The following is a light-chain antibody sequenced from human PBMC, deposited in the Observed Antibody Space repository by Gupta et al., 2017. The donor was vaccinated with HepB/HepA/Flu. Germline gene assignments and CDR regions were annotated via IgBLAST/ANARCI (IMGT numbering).Light chain of an antibody. Sequence: EIVMTQSPATLSVSPGERATLSCRASQSVYSNLAWYQQKPGQAPRLLIYGASTRATGIPARYSGSGYGKELTLAISSRQSEDFAVYYCQQYKNWPPITFGQGTQMEI. CDR1: QSVYSN. J-gene: IGKJ5*01. CDR3: QQYKNWPPIT. V-gene: IGKV3-15*01. CDR2: GAS.